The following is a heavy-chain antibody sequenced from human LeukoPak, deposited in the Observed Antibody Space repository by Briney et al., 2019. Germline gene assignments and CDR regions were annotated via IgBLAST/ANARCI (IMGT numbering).Heavy chain of an antibody. CDR3: ARTAKYYYGSETYYFFDY. Sequence: SETLFLTCTVSGGSISSSSYYWGWIRQPPGKGLEWIGSIYYSGSTYYNPSLKSRVTISVDTSKNQFSLKLSSVTAADTAVYYCARTAKYYYGSETYYFFDYWGQGTLVTVSS. V-gene: IGHV4-39*01. J-gene: IGHJ4*02. CDR2: IYYSGST. CDR1: GGSISSSSYY. D-gene: IGHD3-10*01.